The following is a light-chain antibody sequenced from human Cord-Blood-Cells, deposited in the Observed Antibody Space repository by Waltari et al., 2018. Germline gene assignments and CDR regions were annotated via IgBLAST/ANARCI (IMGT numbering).Light chain of an antibody. CDR3: CSYAGSSTLV. J-gene: IGLJ3*02. V-gene: IGLV2-23*01. Sequence: QSALNQPASVSGSPGQSITISCTGTSSDVGSYNLVSWYQQHPGKAPKLMIYEGSKRPSGVSNRVSGSKSGNTASLTISGLQAEDEAYYYCCSYAGSSTLVFGGGTKLTVL. CDR2: EGS. CDR1: SSDVGSYNL.